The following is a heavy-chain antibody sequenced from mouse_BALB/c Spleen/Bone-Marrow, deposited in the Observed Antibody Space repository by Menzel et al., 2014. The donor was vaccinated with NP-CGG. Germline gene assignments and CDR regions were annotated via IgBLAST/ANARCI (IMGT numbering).Heavy chain of an antibody. CDR2: ISSGSSTI. V-gene: IGHV5-17*02. Sequence: EVQVVESGGGLVQPGGSRKLSCAASGFTFSSFGMHWVRQAPEKGLEWVAYISSGSSTIYCADTVKGRFTISRDNPKNTLFLQMTSLRSEDTAMYYCATGTRAMDYWGQGTSVTVSS. CDR1: GFTFSSFG. J-gene: IGHJ4*01. CDR3: ATGTRAMDY. D-gene: IGHD4-1*01.